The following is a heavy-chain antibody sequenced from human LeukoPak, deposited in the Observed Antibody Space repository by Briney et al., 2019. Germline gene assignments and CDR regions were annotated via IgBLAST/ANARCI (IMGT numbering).Heavy chain of an antibody. D-gene: IGHD2-8*02. CDR3: ARELVVGPAEYFHH. CDR1: GFTFSDSW. V-gene: IGHV3-7*01. J-gene: IGHJ1*01. Sequence: PGGSLRLSCAASGFTFSDSWMSGVRQTPGKGLEWVANLNKAGSQKHYVDSVKGRFTISRDNGKNTLYLQMNSLRVEDTAVYYCARELVVGPAEYFHHWGQGTLVTVSS. CDR2: LNKAGSQK.